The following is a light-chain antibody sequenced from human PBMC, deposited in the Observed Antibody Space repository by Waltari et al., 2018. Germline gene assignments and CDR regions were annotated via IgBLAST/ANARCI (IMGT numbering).Light chain of an antibody. CDR2: RSN. V-gene: IGLV1-44*01. CDR3: AAWDDRLDSYV. Sequence: QSVLTQAPSASGTPGRGVTVSCSGSDSNIGANSVTWYQHVPGAAPKVLIYRSNQRTSGGPARCSGSKSGTSASLAIRGLRSEDEADYYCAAWDDRLDSYVFGTGTRVTVL. CDR1: DSNIGANS. J-gene: IGLJ1*01.